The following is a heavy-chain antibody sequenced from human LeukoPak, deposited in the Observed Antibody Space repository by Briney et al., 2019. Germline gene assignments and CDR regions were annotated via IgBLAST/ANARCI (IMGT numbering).Heavy chain of an antibody. CDR3: AKDFAGNRGWRSTNPGASDP. CDR1: GFTVNSNY. V-gene: IGHV3-53*01. D-gene: IGHD6-19*01. J-gene: IGHJ5*02. CDR2: VYSDDTT. Sequence: PGGSLRLSCAASGFTVNSNYMNWVRQAPGKGLEWVSVVYSDDTTYYADSVKGRFTISRDNSKNTLYLQMNSLRAEDTAIYYCAKDFAGNRGWRSTNPGASDPWGQGTLVTVSS.